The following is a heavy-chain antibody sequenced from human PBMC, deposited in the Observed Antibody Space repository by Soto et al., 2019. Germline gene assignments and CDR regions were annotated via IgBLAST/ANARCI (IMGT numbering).Heavy chain of an antibody. CDR2: IKEDGSEK. CDR1: GFTFSQYW. D-gene: IGHD3-10*01. J-gene: IGHJ4*02. V-gene: IGHV3-7*01. Sequence: EVQLVESGGDLVQPGGSLRLSCAVSGFTFSQYWMTWVRQAPGKGLEWVANIKEDGSEKNYVDSVKGRFTISRDNAKNSLYLQMNSLRAEDTAVYYCARSGSEVDYWGQGTLVIVSS. CDR3: ARSGSEVDY.